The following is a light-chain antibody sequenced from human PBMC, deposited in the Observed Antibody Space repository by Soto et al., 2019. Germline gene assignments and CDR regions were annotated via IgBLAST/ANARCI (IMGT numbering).Light chain of an antibody. CDR2: AAS. Sequence: DIQMTQSPSTLSASVGDRVTITCRASQSISTWLAWYQQKPGKAPKLLISAASSLECGVPARFSGSGSGTEFTLTISSLQPDDFATYFCQHYSGSSTFGRGTRVEIK. V-gene: IGKV1-5*01. CDR3: QHYSGSST. J-gene: IGKJ4*02. CDR1: QSISTW.